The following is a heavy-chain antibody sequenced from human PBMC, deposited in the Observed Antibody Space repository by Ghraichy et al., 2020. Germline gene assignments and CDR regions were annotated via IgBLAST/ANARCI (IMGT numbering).Heavy chain of an antibody. CDR2: ISSSSSYI. CDR1: GFTFSSYS. J-gene: IGHJ2*01. V-gene: IGHV3-21*01. Sequence: RGSLRLSCAASGFTFSSYSMNWVRQAPGKGLEWVSSISSSSSYIYYADSVKGRFTISRDNAKNSLYLQMNSLRAEDTAVYYCARDLRYCSGGSCANWYFDLWGRGTLVTVSS. CDR3: ARDLRYCSGGSCANWYFDL. D-gene: IGHD2-15*01.